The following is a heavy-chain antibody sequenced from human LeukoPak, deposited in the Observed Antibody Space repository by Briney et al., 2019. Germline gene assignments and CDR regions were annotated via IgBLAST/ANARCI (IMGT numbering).Heavy chain of an antibody. V-gene: IGHV4-59*12. CDR2: IYYSGST. CDR3: ARLWLQLIDY. D-gene: IGHD5-24*01. CDR1: GGSISSYY. Sequence: SETLSLTCTVSGGSISSYYWSWIRQPPGKGLEWVGYIYYSGSTNYNPSLKSRVTISVDTSKNQFSLKLSSVTAADTAVYYCARLWLQLIDYWGQGTLVTVSS. J-gene: IGHJ4*02.